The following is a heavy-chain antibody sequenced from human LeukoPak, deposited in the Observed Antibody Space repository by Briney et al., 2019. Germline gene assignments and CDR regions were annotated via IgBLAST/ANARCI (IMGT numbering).Heavy chain of an antibody. CDR1: GFTFSDHY. CDR2: INHSGST. Sequence: GSLRLSCAASGFTFSDHYMDWVRQPPGKGLEWIGEINHSGSTNYNPSLKSRVTISVDTSKNQFSLKLSSVTAADTAVYYCAREGTLPYYYYYYMDVWGKGTTVTVSS. J-gene: IGHJ6*03. D-gene: IGHD2/OR15-2a*01. V-gene: IGHV4-34*01. CDR3: AREGTLPYYYYYYMDV.